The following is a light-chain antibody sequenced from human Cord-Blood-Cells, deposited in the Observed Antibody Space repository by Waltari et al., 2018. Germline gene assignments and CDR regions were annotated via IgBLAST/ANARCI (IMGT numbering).Light chain of an antibody. CDR2: DAS. CDR3: QQYNSYSMYT. V-gene: IGKV1-5*01. Sequence: DIQMTQYPSTLSASVGERVTITCRASQSISSWLAWYQQKPGKAPKLLIYDASSLESGVPSRCSGSGSGTEFTLTISSLQPDDFATYYCQQYNSYSMYTFGQGTKLEIK. CDR1: QSISSW. J-gene: IGKJ2*01.